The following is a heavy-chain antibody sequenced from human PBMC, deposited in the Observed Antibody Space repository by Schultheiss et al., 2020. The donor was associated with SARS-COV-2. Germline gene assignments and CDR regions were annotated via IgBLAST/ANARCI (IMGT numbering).Heavy chain of an antibody. CDR3: ASPPTD. J-gene: IGHJ4*02. CDR2: VSGSGTTI. Sequence: GGSLRLSCAASGFTFSSYEMNWVRQAPGKGLEWVSYVSGSGTTIHYADSVKGRFTISRDNAKNSLYLQMSSLRAEDTAVYYCASPPTDWGQGTLVTVSS. CDR1: GFTFSSYE. V-gene: IGHV3-48*03.